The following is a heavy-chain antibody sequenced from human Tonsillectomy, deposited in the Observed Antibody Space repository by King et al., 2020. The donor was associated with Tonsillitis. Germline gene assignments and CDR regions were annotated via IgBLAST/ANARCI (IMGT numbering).Heavy chain of an antibody. CDR3: ARDVHGCMVGYSYGLIANLCAFDI. D-gene: IGHD5-18*01. J-gene: IGHJ3*02. CDR1: GGTFSSYA. Sequence: QLVQSGAEVKKPGSSVKVSCKASGGTFSSYAISWVRQAPGQGLEWMGGIIPIFGTANYAQKFQGRVTITADESTSTAYMELSSLRSEDTAVYYCARDVHGCMVGYSYGLIANLCAFDIWGQGTMVTVSS. V-gene: IGHV1-69*12. CDR2: IIPIFGTA.